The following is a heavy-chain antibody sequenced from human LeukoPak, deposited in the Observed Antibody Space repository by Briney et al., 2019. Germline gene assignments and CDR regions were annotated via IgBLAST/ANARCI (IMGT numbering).Heavy chain of an antibody. CDR1: GGSISSSSYY. CDR3: ARGGGAGSEYYDILTGLDY. Sequence: SETLSLTCTVSGGSISSSSYYWGWICQPPGKGLEWIGSIYYSGSTYYNPSLKSRVTISVDTSKNQFSLKLSSVTAADTAVYYCARGGGAGSEYYDILTGLDYWGQGTLVTVSS. J-gene: IGHJ4*02. CDR2: IYYSGST. D-gene: IGHD3-9*01. V-gene: IGHV4-39*07.